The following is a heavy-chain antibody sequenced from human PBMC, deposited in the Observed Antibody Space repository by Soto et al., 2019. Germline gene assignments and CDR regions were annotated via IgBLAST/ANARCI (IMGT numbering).Heavy chain of an antibody. V-gene: IGHV1-18*01. D-gene: IGHD2-2*01. J-gene: IGHJ5*02. CDR3: ARDHTEDQLLMGGSSWFDP. CDR1: GYTFTSYG. Sequence: GASVKVSCKASGYTFTSYGISWVRQAPGQGLEWMGWISAYNDNTNYAQKLQGRVTMTTDTSTSTAYMELRSLKSDDTAVYYCARDHTEDQLLMGGSSWFDPWGQGTLVTVSS. CDR2: ISAYNDNT.